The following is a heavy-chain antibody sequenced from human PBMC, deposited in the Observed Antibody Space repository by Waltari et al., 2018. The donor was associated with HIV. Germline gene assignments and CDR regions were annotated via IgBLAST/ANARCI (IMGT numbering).Heavy chain of an antibody. J-gene: IGHJ6*03. CDR2: INRDGSTT. CDR1: GFTFSSSW. Sequence: EVQLVESGGGLVQPGGSLRLSCAASGFTFSSSWMHLVRQAPGKGLVWVSRINRDGSTTNYADSVKGRFTISRDNAKNTLYLQMNSLRAEDTAVYYCASGGSYYYYYYMDVWGKGTTVTVSS. V-gene: IGHV3-74*01. D-gene: IGHD1-26*01. CDR3: ASGGSYYYYYYMDV.